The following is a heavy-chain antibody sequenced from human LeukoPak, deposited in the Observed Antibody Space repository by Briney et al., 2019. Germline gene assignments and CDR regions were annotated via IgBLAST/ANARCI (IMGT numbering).Heavy chain of an antibody. J-gene: IGHJ5*02. CDR3: ARGNCGGFTCLQGYGWFDP. CDR2: INPNNGYT. D-gene: IGHD2-21*01. CDR1: AYTFTDYY. V-gene: IGHV1-2*02. Sequence: ASVKVSCKASAYTFTDYYIHWVRQAPGQGLEWMGWINPNNGYTDYAQKFQGRVTMTRDTSISTAYMDLSRLRIDDTAVYYCARGNCGGFTCLQGYGWFDPWGQGTLVTVSS.